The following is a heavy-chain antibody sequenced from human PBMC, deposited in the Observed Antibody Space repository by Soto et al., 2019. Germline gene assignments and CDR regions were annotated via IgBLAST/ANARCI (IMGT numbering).Heavy chain of an antibody. D-gene: IGHD2-8*01. CDR1: GSTMRRYTW. Sequence: PSDALSLIFRISGSTMRRYTWWSWVRQPPGRGLEWVGQIDHDGGTLYNPSLRSRVTISTDKSKNQFSLNVNSVTAADTAIYYCAKNGAYNQAYWGQG. V-gene: IGHV4-4*02. J-gene: IGHJ4*02. CDR2: IDHDGGT. CDR3: AKNGAYNQAY.